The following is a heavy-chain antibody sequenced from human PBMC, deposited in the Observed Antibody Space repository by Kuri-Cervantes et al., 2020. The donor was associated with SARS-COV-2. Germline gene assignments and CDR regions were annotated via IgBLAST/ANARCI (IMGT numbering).Heavy chain of an antibody. Sequence: LSLTCAASGFTFSSYSMNWVRQAPGKGLEWVSSISSSSSYIYYADSVKGRFTISRDNAKNSLYLQMNSLRAEDTAVYYCARESSSSYYWGQGTLVTVSS. CDR2: ISSSSSYI. V-gene: IGHV3-21*01. CDR1: GFTFSSYS. J-gene: IGHJ4*02. D-gene: IGHD6-6*01. CDR3: ARESSSSYY.